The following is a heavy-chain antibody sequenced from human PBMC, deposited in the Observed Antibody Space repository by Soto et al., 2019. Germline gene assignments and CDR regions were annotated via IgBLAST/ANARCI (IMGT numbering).Heavy chain of an antibody. J-gene: IGHJ6*02. V-gene: IGHV1-8*01. Sequence: QVQLVQSGAEVKKPGASVKVSCKASGYTFTSYDINWVRQATGQELEWMGWMNPNSGNTGYAKKCQGRVTMTRTTSIRTAYMELSSLRSEDTAVYYCARNGLFWSGYPPVSYYGMDVWGQGTTVTVSS. D-gene: IGHD3-3*01. CDR2: MNPNSGNT. CDR1: GYTFTSYD. CDR3: ARNGLFWSGYPPVSYYGMDV.